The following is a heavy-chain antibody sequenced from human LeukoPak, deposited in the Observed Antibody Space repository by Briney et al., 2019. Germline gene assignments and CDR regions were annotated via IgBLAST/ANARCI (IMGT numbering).Heavy chain of an antibody. CDR2: LAYVETFR. Sequence: GGSLRLSCSASGFTFSRYTMHGVRQAPGKGREGGALLAYVETFRYYADSVKGRFTISRDTAKTTLDLQMNSLTTEDTALYYCAREDDGFDIWGQGTMVTVSS. J-gene: IGHJ3*02. CDR3: AREDDGFDI. CDR1: GFTFSRYT. V-gene: IGHV3-30*01.